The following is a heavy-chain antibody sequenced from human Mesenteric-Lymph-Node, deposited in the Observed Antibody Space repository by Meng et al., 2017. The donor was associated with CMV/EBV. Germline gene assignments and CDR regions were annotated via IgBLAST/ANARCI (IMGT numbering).Heavy chain of an antibody. D-gene: IGHD3-3*01. J-gene: IGHJ6*02. CDR3: ARARFLEWLLRYYYGMDV. CDR2: IIPILGIA. CDR1: FSSYA. Sequence: FSSYAISWVRQAPGQGLEWMGGIIPILGIANYAQKFQGRVTITADKSTSTAYMELSSLRSEDTAVYYCARARFLEWLLRYYYGMDVWGQGTTVTVSS. V-gene: IGHV1-69*10.